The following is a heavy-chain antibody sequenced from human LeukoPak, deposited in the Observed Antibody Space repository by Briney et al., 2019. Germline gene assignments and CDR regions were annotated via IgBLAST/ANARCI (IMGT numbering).Heavy chain of an antibody. Sequence: PSETLSLTCTVSGGSISSSSYYWGWIRQPPGKGLERIGSIYYSGSTYYNPSLKSRVTISVDTSKNQFSLKLSSVTAADTAVSYCARISGPGDYWGQGTLVTVSS. D-gene: IGHD3-10*01. CDR3: ARISGPGDY. CDR2: IYYSGST. J-gene: IGHJ4*02. V-gene: IGHV4-39*01. CDR1: GGSISSSSYY.